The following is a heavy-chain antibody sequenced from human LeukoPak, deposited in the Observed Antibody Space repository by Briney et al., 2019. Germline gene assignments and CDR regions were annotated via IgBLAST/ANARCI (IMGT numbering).Heavy chain of an antibody. D-gene: IGHD6-19*01. Sequence: PGGSLRLSCAASGFTFSICAMGWVRQAPGKGLEWVSLIDSSGGGTYYTDSVKGRFTISRDNSKNMLFLQMNSLRAEDTAIFYCAKAAGSGWSQDYFDHWGGGTLVTVSS. V-gene: IGHV3-23*01. CDR2: IDSSGGGT. CDR1: GFTFSICA. CDR3: AKAAGSGWSQDYFDH. J-gene: IGHJ4*02.